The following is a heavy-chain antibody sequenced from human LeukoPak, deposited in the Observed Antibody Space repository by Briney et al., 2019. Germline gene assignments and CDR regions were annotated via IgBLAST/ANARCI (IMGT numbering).Heavy chain of an antibody. CDR3: AKDEEHSSGWYYFDY. CDR2: ISSSSSTI. D-gene: IGHD6-19*01. CDR1: GFTFSSYS. J-gene: IGHJ4*02. V-gene: IGHV3-48*01. Sequence: GGSLRLSCAASGFTFSSYSMNWVRQAPGKGLEWVSYISSSSSTIYYADSVKGRFTISRDNSKNTLYLQMNSLRAEDTAVYYCAKDEEHSSGWYYFDYWGQGTLVTVSS.